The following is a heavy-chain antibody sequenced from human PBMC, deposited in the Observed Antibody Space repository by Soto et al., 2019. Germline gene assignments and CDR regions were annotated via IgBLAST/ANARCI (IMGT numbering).Heavy chain of an antibody. CDR3: ARSWGLWFGEVLQPPWEDAFEI. CDR2: IYYSGST. J-gene: IGHJ3*02. D-gene: IGHD3-10*01. CDR1: GGSISSYY. Sequence: PSETLSLTCTVSGGSISSYYWSWIRQPPGKGLELIGYIYYSGSTNYNPSLKSRVTISVDTSKNQFSLKLSSVTAADTAVYYCARSWGLWFGEVLQPPWEDAFEIWGQGTMVTVS. V-gene: IGHV4-59*01.